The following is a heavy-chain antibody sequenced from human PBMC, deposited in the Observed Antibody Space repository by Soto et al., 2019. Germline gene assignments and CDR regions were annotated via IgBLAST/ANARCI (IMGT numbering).Heavy chain of an antibody. CDR2: IIPLFNTP. D-gene: IGHD5-12*01. CDR1: GDTFSNFNGYT. CDR3: AALTTLQISGYGTRRYSGMDV. J-gene: IGHJ6*01. V-gene: IGHV1-69*06. Sequence: QVQLVQSGAEVKKPGSSVRVSCKASGDTFSNFNGYTISWVRQGHGQGLEWMGGIIPLFNTPTYAQKFQARVTISADKTTNTTYMELTSLTSEDAAVYYCAALTTLQISGYGTRRYSGMDVFGPGTTVAVPS.